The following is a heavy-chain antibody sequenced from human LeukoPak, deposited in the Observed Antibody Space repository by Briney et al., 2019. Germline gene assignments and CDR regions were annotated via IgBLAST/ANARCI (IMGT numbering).Heavy chain of an antibody. J-gene: IGHJ6*03. CDR3: ARHYYGSGSYSYYYYYYMDV. CDR1: GGSFSGYY. CDR2: INHSGST. D-gene: IGHD3-10*01. Sequence: SETLSLTCAVYGGSFSGYYWSWIRQPPGKGLEWIGEINHSGSTYYNPSLKSRVTISVDTSKNQFSLKLSSVTAADTAVYYCARHYYGSGSYSYYYYYYMDVWGKGTTVTISS. V-gene: IGHV4-34*01.